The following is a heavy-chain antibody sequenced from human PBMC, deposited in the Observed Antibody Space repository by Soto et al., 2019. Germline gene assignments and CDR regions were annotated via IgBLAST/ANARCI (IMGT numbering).Heavy chain of an antibody. CDR1: GYTFTSYD. CDR3: ARGAPGYSGYDFPFYFDY. Sequence: ASVQVSCKASGYTFTSYDINWVRQATGQGLEWMGWMNPNSGNTGYAQKFQGRVTMTRNTSISTAYMELSSLRSEDTAVYYCARGAPGYSGYDFPFYFDYWGQGTLVTVSS. J-gene: IGHJ4*02. D-gene: IGHD5-12*01. V-gene: IGHV1-8*01. CDR2: MNPNSGNT.